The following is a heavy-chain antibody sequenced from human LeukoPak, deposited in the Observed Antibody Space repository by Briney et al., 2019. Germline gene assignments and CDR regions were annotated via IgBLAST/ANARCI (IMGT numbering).Heavy chain of an antibody. CDR1: GGSFSGYY. CDR3: ARGRDGYNYYYYYMDV. V-gene: IGHV4-34*01. D-gene: IGHD5-24*01. Sequence: SETLSLTCAVYGGSFSGYYWSWIRQPPGKGLEWIGEINHSGSTNYNPSLKSRVTISVDTSKNQFSLKLSSVTAADTAVYYCARGRDGYNYYYYYMDVWGKGTTVTISS. CDR2: INHSGST. J-gene: IGHJ6*03.